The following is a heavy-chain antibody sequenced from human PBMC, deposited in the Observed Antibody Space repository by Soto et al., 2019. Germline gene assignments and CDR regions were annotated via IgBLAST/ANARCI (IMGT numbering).Heavy chain of an antibody. CDR1: GFTLGDYW. J-gene: IGHJ4*02. CDR3: ARDISNGYNSY. D-gene: IGHD5-12*01. V-gene: IGHV3-74*01. Sequence: EVQLVESGGGLIQPGGSLKLSCTASGFTLGDYWMHWVRQIPGKGLVWVSRINKDGSVTNYAESVTGRFTISRDNAKNTLFLQMNSLRADDTAVYYCARDISNGYNSYWGQGTMDTVSS. CDR2: INKDGSVT.